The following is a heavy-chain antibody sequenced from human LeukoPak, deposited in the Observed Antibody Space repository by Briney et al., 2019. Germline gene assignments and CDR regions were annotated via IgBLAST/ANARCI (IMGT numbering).Heavy chain of an antibody. CDR1: GFTVRTSY. D-gene: IGHD6-13*01. Sequence: PGGSLRLSCAACGFTVRTSYMSWARQAPGKGLEWVSIIYRGGETHYADSVKGRFTISRDNSKNTLHLQMSSLRAEDTAVYYCARALPGQLQFDYWGQGTLVTVSS. CDR3: ARALPGQLQFDY. J-gene: IGHJ4*02. V-gene: IGHV3-53*01. CDR2: IYRGGET.